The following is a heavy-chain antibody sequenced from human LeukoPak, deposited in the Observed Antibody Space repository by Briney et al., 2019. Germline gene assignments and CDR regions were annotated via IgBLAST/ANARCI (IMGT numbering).Heavy chain of an antibody. CDR1: GFTFSSYA. CDR3: ARVSGLPAFDI. Sequence: LPGRSLGLSCAASGFTFSSYAMSSVRQAPGKGLEWVSAISGSGGSTYYADSVKGRFTISRDNSKNTLYLQMNSLRAEDTAVYYCARVSGLPAFDIWGQGTMVTVSS. D-gene: IGHD2-15*01. V-gene: IGHV3-23*01. J-gene: IGHJ3*02. CDR2: ISGSGGST.